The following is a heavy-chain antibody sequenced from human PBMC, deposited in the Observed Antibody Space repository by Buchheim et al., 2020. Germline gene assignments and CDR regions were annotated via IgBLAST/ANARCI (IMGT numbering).Heavy chain of an antibody. J-gene: IGHJ4*02. CDR1: GYSFISFA. V-gene: IGHV1-3*01. Sequence: QVQLVQSGAEVRKPGASVKISCKASGYSFISFAIHWVRQAPGQGLEWMGWVNAGNGNTGYSQNFQGRVSITADKTASTAYMELKSLTSEDTAVYYCARTSPFDYWGQGTL. CDR3: ARTSPFDY. CDR2: VNAGNGNT.